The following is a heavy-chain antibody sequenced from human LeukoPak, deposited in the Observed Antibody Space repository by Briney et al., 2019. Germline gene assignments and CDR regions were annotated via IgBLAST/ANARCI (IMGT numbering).Heavy chain of an antibody. V-gene: IGHV3-74*01. CDR1: GFTFSRYW. D-gene: IGHD3-22*01. J-gene: IGHJ1*01. Sequence: GGSLRLSCAASGFTFSRYWMHRVRQAPGKGLVWVSRIKSDGSTNYADSVKGRFTIPRDNAKNTVSLQMNSLRAEDTGVYYCARAPAEIGGYYPEYFRHWGQGTLVTVSS. CDR3: ARAPAEIGGYYPEYFRH. CDR2: IKSDGST.